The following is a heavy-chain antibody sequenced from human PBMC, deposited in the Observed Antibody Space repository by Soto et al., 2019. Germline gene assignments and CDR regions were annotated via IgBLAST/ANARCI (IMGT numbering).Heavy chain of an antibody. V-gene: IGHV5-10-1*01. J-gene: IGHJ6*02. D-gene: IGHD3-10*01. Sequence: EVQLVQSGAEVKKPGESLRISCKGSGYSFTSYWIIWVRQMPGKGLEWMGRIDPSDSYTNYSPSFQGYVTISADKSIRTAYMQWSSLKASDTAMYYCARRPPRVRGGYYYYGMDVWGQGTTVTVSS. CDR1: GYSFTSYW. CDR3: ARRPPRVRGGYYYYGMDV. CDR2: IDPSDSYT.